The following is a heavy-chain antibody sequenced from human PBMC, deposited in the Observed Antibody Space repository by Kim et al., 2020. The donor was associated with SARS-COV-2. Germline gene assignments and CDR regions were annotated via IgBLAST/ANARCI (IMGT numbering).Heavy chain of an antibody. J-gene: IGHJ4*02. CDR1: GGSFSGYY. CDR2: INHGGST. V-gene: IGHV4-34*01. Sequence: SETLSLTCAVYGGSFSGYYWSWIRQPPGKGLEWIGEINHGGSTNYNPSLKSRVTISVDTSKNQFSLKLSSVTAADTAVYYCARYWVVVAAIDYWGQGTLV. CDR3: ARYWVVVAAIDY. D-gene: IGHD2-15*01.